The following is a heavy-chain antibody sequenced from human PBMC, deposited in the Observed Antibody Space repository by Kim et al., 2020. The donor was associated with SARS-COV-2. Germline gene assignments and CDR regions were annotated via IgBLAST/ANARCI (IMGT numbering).Heavy chain of an antibody. J-gene: IGHJ6*02. CDR3: AKDLYGSGSGLDV. V-gene: IGHV3-30*18. CDR2: ISYDGSNK. Sequence: GGSLRLSCAASGFTFSSYGIHWVRQAPGKGLEWVAVISYDGSNKYYADSVKGRFTISRDNSKNTLYLQMNSLRAEDTAVYYCAKDLYGSGSGLDVWGQGTTVPVSS. CDR1: GFTFSSYG. D-gene: IGHD3-10*01.